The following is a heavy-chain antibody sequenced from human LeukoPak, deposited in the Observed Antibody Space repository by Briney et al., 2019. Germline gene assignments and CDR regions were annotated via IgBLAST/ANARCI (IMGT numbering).Heavy chain of an antibody. Sequence: GASVKVSCNVSRYTFTGYYMHWVRQAPGQGLEWMGRINPNSGGTNYAQKFQGRVTMTRDTSISTAYMELSRLRSDDTAVYYCARGYDLDNDYWGQGTLVTVSS. D-gene: IGHD3-3*01. V-gene: IGHV1-2*06. CDR1: RYTFTGYY. J-gene: IGHJ4*02. CDR2: INPNSGGT. CDR3: ARGYDLDNDY.